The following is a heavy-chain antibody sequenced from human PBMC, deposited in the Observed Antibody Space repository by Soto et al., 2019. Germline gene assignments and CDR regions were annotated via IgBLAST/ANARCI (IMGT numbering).Heavy chain of an antibody. CDR2: IYYSGST. CDR1: GGSISSYY. V-gene: IGHV4-59*01. CDR3: ARAEVARGSGKEFDP. J-gene: IGHJ5*02. Sequence: QVQLQESGPGLVKPSETLSLTCTVSGGSISSYYWSWIRQPPGKGLEWIGYIYYSGSTNYNPSLKRRVTISVDTSKNQFSLKLSSVTAADTAVYYCARAEVARGSGKEFDPWGQGTLVTVSS. D-gene: IGHD3-10*01.